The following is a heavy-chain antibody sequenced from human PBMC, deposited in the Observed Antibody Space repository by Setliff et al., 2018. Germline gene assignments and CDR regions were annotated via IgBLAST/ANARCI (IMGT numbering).Heavy chain of an antibody. V-gene: IGHV3-23*01. J-gene: IGHJ5*01. D-gene: IGHD1-7*01. CDR1: GFTFSTYS. CDR2: ICATGSNT. CDR3: AKGFQGKNVGTFDS. Sequence: PGGSLRLSCAASGFTFSTYSMSWVRQAPGRGLEWVSGICATGSNTYYADSVKGRFTISRDNSENTLLLQMSSLRADDTAVYYCAKGFQGKNVGTFDSWGHGILVTVSS.